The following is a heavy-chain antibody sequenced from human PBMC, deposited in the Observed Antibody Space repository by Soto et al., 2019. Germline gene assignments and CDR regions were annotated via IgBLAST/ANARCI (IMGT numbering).Heavy chain of an antibody. J-gene: IGHJ4*02. CDR1: GFIFSGSA. Sequence: QLVESGGGLVQPGGSLKLSCKASGFIFSGSAMHWVRQAPGKGLEWVGRVRAKAHNYATVYGVSVQARFTISSDDSKNAADLELNSVKIEDTDVYYCVSPDNSGYNGYDGYWGQGTLVTGSS. CDR2: VRAKAHNYAT. CDR3: VSPDNSGYNGYDGY. V-gene: IGHV3-73*02. D-gene: IGHD5-12*01.